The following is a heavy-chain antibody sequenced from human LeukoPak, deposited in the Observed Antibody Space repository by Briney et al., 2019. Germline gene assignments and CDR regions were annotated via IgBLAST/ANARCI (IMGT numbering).Heavy chain of an antibody. CDR3: AKGSQNYDYVWGSYHWDAFDI. V-gene: IGHV3-30*04. D-gene: IGHD3-16*02. CDR2: ISSDGSYK. CDR1: GFTFSSHA. Sequence: PGGSLRLSCAASGFTFSSHALHWVRQAPGKGLEWVAVISSDGSYKYYADSVKGRFTISRDNSKNTLYLQMNSLRAEDTAVYYCAKGSQNYDYVWGSYHWDAFDIWGQGTMVTVSS. J-gene: IGHJ3*02.